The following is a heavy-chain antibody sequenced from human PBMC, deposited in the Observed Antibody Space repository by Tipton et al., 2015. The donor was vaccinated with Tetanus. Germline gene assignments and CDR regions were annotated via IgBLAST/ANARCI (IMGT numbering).Heavy chain of an antibody. CDR3: ARGLRSYGDYSGAFDI. Sequence: TLSLTCAVSGGSISSSNWWSWVRQPPGKGLEWIGEIYHSGSTNYNPSLKSRVTIPVDKSKTQFSLKLSSVTAADTAVYYCARGLRSYGDYSGAFDIWGQGTMVTVSS. CDR2: IYHSGST. V-gene: IGHV4-4*02. D-gene: IGHD4-17*01. J-gene: IGHJ3*02. CDR1: GGSISSSNW.